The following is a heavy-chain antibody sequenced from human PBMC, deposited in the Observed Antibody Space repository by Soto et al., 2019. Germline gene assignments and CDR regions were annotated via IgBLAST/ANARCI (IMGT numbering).Heavy chain of an antibody. J-gene: IGHJ2*01. CDR1: GFNFSSYG. V-gene: IGHV3-30*18. Sequence: QVQLVESGGGVVQPGRSLRLSCAASGFNFSSYGMHWVRQAPGKGLEWVAVISYDGSNKYYADSVKGRFTISRDNSKNTLYLQMHSLRAEDTAVYYCAKVALELLRLDWYFDLWGRGTLVTVSS. D-gene: IGHD2-15*01. CDR3: AKVALELLRLDWYFDL. CDR2: ISYDGSNK.